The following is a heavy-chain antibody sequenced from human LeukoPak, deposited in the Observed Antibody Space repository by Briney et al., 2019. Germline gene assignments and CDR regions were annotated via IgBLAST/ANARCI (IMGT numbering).Heavy chain of an antibody. D-gene: IGHD1-1*01. CDR1: EFTFSTYW. J-gene: IGHJ4*02. CDR2: INSDGSMT. Sequence: GSLRLSCTASEFTFSTYWMHWVRQVQGKGLMWVARINSDGSMTNYADSVKGRFTVSRDNAKNTLYLQMNSLRTDDTAIYYCTRGGATGTTLASDYWGQGTLVTVSS. CDR3: TRGGATGTTLASDY. V-gene: IGHV3-74*01.